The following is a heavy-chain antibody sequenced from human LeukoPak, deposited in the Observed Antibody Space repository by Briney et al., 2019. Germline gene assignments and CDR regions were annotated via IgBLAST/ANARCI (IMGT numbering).Heavy chain of an antibody. CDR3: ARGGRCSSTSCYRGGYYYYMDV. CDR1: GGSISSSSYY. Sequence: SETLSLTCTVSGGSISSSSYYWRWIRQPPGRGLEWIGSIYYSGSTYYNPSLKSRVTISVDTSKNQLSLKLSSVTAADTAVYYCARGGRCSSTSCYRGGYYYYMDVWRKGTTVTVS. D-gene: IGHD2-2*02. V-gene: IGHV4-39*07. CDR2: IYYSGST. J-gene: IGHJ6*03.